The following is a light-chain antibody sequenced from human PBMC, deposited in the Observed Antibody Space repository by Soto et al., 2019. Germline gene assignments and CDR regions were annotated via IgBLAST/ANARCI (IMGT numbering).Light chain of an antibody. CDR1: QDIRNY. J-gene: IGKJ4*01. CDR2: DAS. Sequence: DIQMTQSPSSLSASVGDRVTITCQASQDIRNYLNWYQQKPGKAPNLLIYDASNLRAGVPSRFSGSGSGREFTFTTSSLQPEDIATYYCQHYDHLPPLSFGGGNKVEIK. CDR3: QHYDHLPPLS. V-gene: IGKV1-33*01.